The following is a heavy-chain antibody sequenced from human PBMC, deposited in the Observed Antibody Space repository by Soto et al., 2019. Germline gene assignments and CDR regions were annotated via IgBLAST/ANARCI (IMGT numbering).Heavy chain of an antibody. Sequence: GSLRLSCAASGFTFSSYAMSWVRQAPGKGLEWVSAISGSGGSTYYADSVKGRFTISRDNSKNTLYLQMNSLRAEDTAVYYCAKALPIAVADYYYYGMDVWGQGTTVTVSS. CDR2: ISGSGGST. CDR3: AKALPIAVADYYYYGMDV. CDR1: GFTFSSYA. J-gene: IGHJ6*02. V-gene: IGHV3-23*01. D-gene: IGHD6-19*01.